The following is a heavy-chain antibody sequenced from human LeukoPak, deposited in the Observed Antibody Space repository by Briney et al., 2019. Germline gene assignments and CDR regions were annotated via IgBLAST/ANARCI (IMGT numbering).Heavy chain of an antibody. CDR2: IRSKANSYAT. D-gene: IGHD3-22*01. CDR3: AKDRGYYDSSEPDY. CDR1: GFTFSGSA. J-gene: IGHJ4*02. Sequence: PGGSLRLSCAASGFTFSGSAMHWVRQASGEGLEWVGRIRSKANSYATAYAASVKGRFTISRDDSKNTAYLQMNSLRAEDTAVYYCAKDRGYYDSSEPDYWGQGTLVTVSS. V-gene: IGHV3-73*01.